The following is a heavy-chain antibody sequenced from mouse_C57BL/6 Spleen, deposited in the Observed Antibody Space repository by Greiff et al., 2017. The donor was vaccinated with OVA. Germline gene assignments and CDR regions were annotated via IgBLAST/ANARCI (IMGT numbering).Heavy chain of an antibody. Sequence: QVQLQQPGAELVQPGASVKMSCKASGSTFTSYWITWVKQRPGPGLEWIGDISPGSGSTNYNEKFKSKATLTVDPSSSTAYMQLSSLTSEDSAVYYCARSDYYGSSTHWYFDVWGTGTTVTVSS. D-gene: IGHD1-1*01. V-gene: IGHV1-55*01. CDR1: GSTFTSYW. J-gene: IGHJ1*03. CDR2: ISPGSGST. CDR3: ARSDYYGSSTHWYFDV.